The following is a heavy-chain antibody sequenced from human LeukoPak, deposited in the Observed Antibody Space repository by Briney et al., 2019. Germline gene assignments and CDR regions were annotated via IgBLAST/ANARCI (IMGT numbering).Heavy chain of an antibody. Sequence: ASVTVSCKASGYTFTSYYMHWVRQAPGQGLEWMGWINPNSGGTNYAQKFQGRVTMTRDTSISTAYMELSRLRSDDTAVYYCARSVGDEYYDFWSGYHTQFFDYWGQGTLVTVSS. CDR1: GYTFTSYY. CDR2: INPNSGGT. J-gene: IGHJ4*02. D-gene: IGHD3-3*01. CDR3: ARSVGDEYYDFWSGYHTQFFDY. V-gene: IGHV1-2*02.